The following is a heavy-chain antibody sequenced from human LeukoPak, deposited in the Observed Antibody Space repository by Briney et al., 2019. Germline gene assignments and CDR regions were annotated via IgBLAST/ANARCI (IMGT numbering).Heavy chain of an antibody. J-gene: IGHJ4*02. CDR2: FYYSGST. Sequence: SETLSLTCTVSGGSISSSSYYWGWIRQPPGKGLEWIGIFYYSGSTYYNPSLKSRVTISVDTSKNQFSLKLSSVTAADTAVYYCARQVGPFMLPFGYSYGQKGCYFDYWGQGTLVTVSS. V-gene: IGHV4-39*01. CDR1: GGSISSSSYY. D-gene: IGHD5-18*01. CDR3: ARQVGPFMLPFGYSYGQKGCYFDY.